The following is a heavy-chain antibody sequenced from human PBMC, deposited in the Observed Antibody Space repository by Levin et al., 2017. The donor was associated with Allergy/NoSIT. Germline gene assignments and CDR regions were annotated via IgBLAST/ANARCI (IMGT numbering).Heavy chain of an antibody. CDR3: AKDSSGEGIWSGYHCYFDY. CDR1: GFTFSSYA. CDR2: ISGSGGST. Sequence: GGSLRLSCAASGFTFSSYAMSWVRQAPGKGLEWVSAISGSGGSTYYADSVKGRFTISRDNSKNTLYLQMNSLRAEDTAVYYCAKDSSGEGIWSGYHCYFDYWGQGTLVTVSS. J-gene: IGHJ4*02. D-gene: IGHD3-3*01. V-gene: IGHV3-23*01.